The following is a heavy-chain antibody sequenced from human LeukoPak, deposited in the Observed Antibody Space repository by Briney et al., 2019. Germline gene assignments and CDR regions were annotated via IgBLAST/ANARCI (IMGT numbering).Heavy chain of an antibody. J-gene: IGHJ2*01. D-gene: IGHD7-27*01. V-gene: IGHV4-30-4*01. Sequence: PSQTLSLTCTVSGGSISSGDYYWSWIRQPPGKGLEWIGYIYYSGSTYYNPSLKNRVTISVDTSKNQFSLKLSSVTAADTAVYYCAREQLTGDFSSYFDLWGRGTLVTVSS. CDR3: AREQLTGDFSSYFDL. CDR2: IYYSGST. CDR1: GGSISSGDYY.